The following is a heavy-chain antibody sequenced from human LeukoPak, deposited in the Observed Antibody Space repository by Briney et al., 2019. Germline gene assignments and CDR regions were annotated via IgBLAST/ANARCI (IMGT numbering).Heavy chain of an antibody. J-gene: IGHJ4*02. CDR2: INHSGST. V-gene: IGHV4-34*01. Sequence: KPSETLSLTCAVYGGSFSGYYWSWIRQPPGKGLEWIGEINHSGSTNYNPSLKSRVTISVDTSKNQFSLKLSSATAADTAVYYCASSRPSGDFDYWGQGTLVTVSS. CDR3: ASSRPSGDFDY. CDR1: GGSFSGYY. D-gene: IGHD3-10*01.